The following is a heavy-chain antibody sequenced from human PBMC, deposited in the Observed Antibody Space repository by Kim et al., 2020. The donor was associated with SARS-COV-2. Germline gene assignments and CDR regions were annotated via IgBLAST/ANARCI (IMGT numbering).Heavy chain of an antibody. CDR1: GGSISSYY. D-gene: IGHD5-12*01. Sequence: SETLSLTCTVSGGSISSYYWSWIRQPPGKGLEWIGYIYYSGSTNYNPSLKSRVTISVDTSKNQFSLKLSSVTAADTAVYYCARHGASTDGYIISRYYFDYWGQGTLVTVSS. J-gene: IGHJ4*02. CDR3: ARHGASTDGYIISRYYFDY. V-gene: IGHV4-59*08. CDR2: IYYSGST.